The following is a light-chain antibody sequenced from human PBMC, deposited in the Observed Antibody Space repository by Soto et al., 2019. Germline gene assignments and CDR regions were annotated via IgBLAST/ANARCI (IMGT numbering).Light chain of an antibody. Sequence: DIQMTQSPSTLSVSVGDRVTITCRASQTISSWLAWYQQKPGKAPKLLIYKASTLKSGFPSRFSGSGSGTEFTLTISSLQPDDFATYYFQHYNSYSEAFGQGTKVELK. CDR2: KAS. V-gene: IGKV1-5*03. CDR3: QHYNSYSEA. CDR1: QTISSW. J-gene: IGKJ1*01.